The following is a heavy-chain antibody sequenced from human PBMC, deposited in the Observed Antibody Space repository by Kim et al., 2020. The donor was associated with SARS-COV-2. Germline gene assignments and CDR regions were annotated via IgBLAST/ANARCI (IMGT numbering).Heavy chain of an antibody. Sequence: SQTLSLTCTVSGGSISSSSYYWGWIRQPPGKGLEWIGSIYYSGSTYYNPSLKSRVTISVDTSKNQFSLKLSSVTAADTAVYYCARDPSYCSSTSCYNRLDYWGQGTLVTVSS. V-gene: IGHV4-39*07. CDR1: GGSISSSSYY. D-gene: IGHD2-2*01. J-gene: IGHJ4*02. CDR3: ARDPSYCSSTSCYNRLDY. CDR2: IYYSGST.